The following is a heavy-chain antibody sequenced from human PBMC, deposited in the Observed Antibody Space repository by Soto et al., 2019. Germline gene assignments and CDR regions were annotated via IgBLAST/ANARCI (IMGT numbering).Heavy chain of an antibody. CDR1: GFTFSSYA. Sequence: PGGSLRLSCAASGFTFSSYAMSWVRQAPGKGLEWVSAISGSGGSTYYADSVKGRFTISRDNSKNTLYLQMNSLRAEDTAVYYCAKLAPGYWLLYSASGFDYWGQGTLVTVSS. D-gene: IGHD3-9*01. J-gene: IGHJ4*02. CDR3: AKLAPGYWLLYSASGFDY. CDR2: ISGSGGST. V-gene: IGHV3-23*01.